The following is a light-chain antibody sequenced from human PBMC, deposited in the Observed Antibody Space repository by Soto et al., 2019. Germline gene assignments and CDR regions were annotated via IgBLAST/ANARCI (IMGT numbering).Light chain of an antibody. V-gene: IGKV1-5*03. J-gene: IGKJ5*01. CDR2: KAS. Sequence: IQMTQSPSTLSGSVGDRVTITCRASQTISSWLAWYQQKPGKAPKLLIYKASTLKSGVPSRFSGSGSGTDFTLTISSLEPEDFAVYYCQQRSNWLSITFGQGTRLEIK. CDR1: QTISSW. CDR3: QQRSNWLSIT.